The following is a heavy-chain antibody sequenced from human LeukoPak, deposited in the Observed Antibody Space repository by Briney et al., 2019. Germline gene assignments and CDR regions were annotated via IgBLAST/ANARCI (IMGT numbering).Heavy chain of an antibody. CDR2: LNGDGSST. CDR3: ARDSRYSMEV. Sequence: GGSLRLSCAASGFTFSPYWMHWVRQAPGKGLVWVSRLNGDGSSTNYADSVKGRFTISRDNAKNTLYLQIYSLRDEDTAVYCCARDSRYSMEVWGQGTTFTVSS. CDR1: GFTFSPYW. V-gene: IGHV3-74*01. J-gene: IGHJ6*02.